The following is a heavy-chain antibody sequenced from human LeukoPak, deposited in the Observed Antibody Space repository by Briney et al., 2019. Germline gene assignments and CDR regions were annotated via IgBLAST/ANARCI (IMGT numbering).Heavy chain of an antibody. CDR1: GYSFTSYW. CDR3: ARASYGSGSTNWFDP. CDR2: IYPGDSDT. J-gene: IGHJ5*02. Sequence: GESLKISCKGSGYSFTSYWIGWVRQMPGKGLEWMGIIYPGDSDTRYSPSFQGQVTISADKSISTAYLQWSSLKASDTAMYYCARASYGSGSTNWFDPWGQGTLVTVSS. V-gene: IGHV5-51*01. D-gene: IGHD3-10*01.